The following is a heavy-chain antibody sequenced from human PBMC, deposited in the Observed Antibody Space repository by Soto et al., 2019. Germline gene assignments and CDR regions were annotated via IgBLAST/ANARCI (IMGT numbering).Heavy chain of an antibody. Sequence: GGSLRLSCAASGFSFRSYAMNWVRHAQEKGLECVSSISTTSTYTHNAESVKGRFTISRDNANNSLFLQMNSLRVEDTAIYYCARDLALAGNYWGQGALVTVSS. CDR1: GFSFRSYA. CDR2: ISTTSTYT. V-gene: IGHV3-21*01. J-gene: IGHJ4*02. CDR3: ARDLALAGNY. D-gene: IGHD6-19*01.